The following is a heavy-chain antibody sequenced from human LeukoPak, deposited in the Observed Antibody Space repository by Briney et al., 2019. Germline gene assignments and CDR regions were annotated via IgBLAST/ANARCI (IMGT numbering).Heavy chain of an antibody. D-gene: IGHD1-26*01. V-gene: IGHV1-46*01. J-gene: IGHJ4*02. CDR2: INPSDGST. Sequence: ASVKVSCKTSGYTFTSHYMHWVRQAPGQGLEWMGIINPSDGSTTYAQKFQGRVTMTSDTSTSTLYMELSSLRSEDTAVYYCARSLDGGSYIVDYWGQGTLVTVSS. CDR1: GYTFTSHY. CDR3: ARSLDGGSYIVDY.